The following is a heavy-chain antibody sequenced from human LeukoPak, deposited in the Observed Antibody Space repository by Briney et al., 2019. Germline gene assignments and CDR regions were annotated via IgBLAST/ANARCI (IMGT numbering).Heavy chain of an antibody. D-gene: IGHD2-8*01. CDR1: GGSISSYY. Sequence: SETLSLTCTVSGGSISSYYWSWIRQPPGKGLEWIGYIYYSGNTNYNPSHKSRVTISVDTSKNQFSLTLRSVTAADTAVYYCARDTINGANDYWGQGTLVTVSS. V-gene: IGHV4-59*01. J-gene: IGHJ4*02. CDR2: IYYSGNT. CDR3: ARDTINGANDY.